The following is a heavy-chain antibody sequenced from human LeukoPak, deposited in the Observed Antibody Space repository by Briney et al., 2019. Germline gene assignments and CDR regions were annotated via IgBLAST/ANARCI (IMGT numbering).Heavy chain of an antibody. D-gene: IGHD2-21*01. J-gene: IGHJ4*02. CDR1: GLTFCSNG. CDR2: ISYDGNNK. CDR3: AKEDVVVIAFDY. V-gene: IGHV3-30*18. Sequence: GGSLRLSCAASGLTFCSNGMHWVRQAPGKGLEWVAFISYDGNNKHYADSVQGRFTISRDNSKNTLYLQMNSLRAEDTAVYYCAKEDVVVIAFDYWGQGTLVTVSS.